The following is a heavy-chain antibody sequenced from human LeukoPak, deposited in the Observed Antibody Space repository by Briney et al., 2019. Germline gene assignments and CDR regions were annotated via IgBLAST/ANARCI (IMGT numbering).Heavy chain of an antibody. D-gene: IGHD4-17*01. CDR2: ISYDGSNK. CDR3: ANVDYYFDY. V-gene: IGHV3-30-3*01. CDR1: GFTFSSYA. Sequence: SGGSLRLSCAASGFTFSSYAMHWVRQAPGKGLEWVAVISYDGSNKYYADSVKGRFTISRDNSKNTLYLQMNSLRAEDTAVYYCANVDYYFDYWGQGTLVTVSS. J-gene: IGHJ4*02.